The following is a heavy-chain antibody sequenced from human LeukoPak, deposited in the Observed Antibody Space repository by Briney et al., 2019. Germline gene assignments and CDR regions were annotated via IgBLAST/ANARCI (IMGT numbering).Heavy chain of an antibody. D-gene: IGHD6-19*01. CDR1: GYTFTSYG. Sequence: ASVKVSCKASGYTFTSYGISWVQQAPGQGLEWMGWISAYNGNTNYAQKLQGRVTMTTDTSTSTAYMELRSLRSDDTAVYYCARDLPGAVAGTGGYWGQGTLVTVSS. CDR2: ISAYNGNT. CDR3: ARDLPGAVAGTGGY. J-gene: IGHJ4*02. V-gene: IGHV1-18*01.